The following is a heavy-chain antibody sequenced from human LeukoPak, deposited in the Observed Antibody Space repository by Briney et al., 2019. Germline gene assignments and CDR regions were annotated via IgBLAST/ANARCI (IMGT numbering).Heavy chain of an antibody. CDR2: ISGSGGST. D-gene: IGHD2-15*01. CDR1: GFTFSSYA. Sequence: PGGSLRLSCAASGFTFSSYAMSWVRQAPGKGLEWVSAISGSGGSTYYADSVKGRFTISRDNSKNTLYLQMNSLRAKDTAVYYCAKDPTKCSGGSCYPSWFDPWGQGTLVTVSS. CDR3: AKDPTKCSGGSCYPSWFDP. V-gene: IGHV3-23*01. J-gene: IGHJ5*02.